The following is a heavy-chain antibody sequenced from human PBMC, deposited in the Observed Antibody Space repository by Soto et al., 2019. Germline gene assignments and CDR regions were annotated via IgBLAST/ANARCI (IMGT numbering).Heavy chain of an antibody. Sequence: QLQLQESGPGLVKPSETLSPTCTVSGGSISSSSYYWGWIRQPPGKGLEWIGSIYYSGSTYYNPSLKSRVTISVDTSKNQFSLKLSSVTAADTAVYYCARLSPVAGAYWGQGTLVTVSS. CDR3: ARLSPVAGAY. J-gene: IGHJ4*02. CDR2: IYYSGST. V-gene: IGHV4-39*01. CDR1: GGSISSSSYY. D-gene: IGHD6-19*01.